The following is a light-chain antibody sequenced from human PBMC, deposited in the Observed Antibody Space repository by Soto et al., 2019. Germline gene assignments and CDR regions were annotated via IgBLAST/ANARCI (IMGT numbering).Light chain of an antibody. CDR1: SSNIGSHY. CDR2: RNN. Sequence: QSALTQPPSASGTPGQRVSISCSGSSSNIGSHYVYWYQHLPGTAPKLLISRNNQRPSGVPDRFSGSKSGTSASLAISGLRSEDKADYYCATWDDSMSGLFGGGTKVTVL. J-gene: IGLJ2*01. CDR3: ATWDDSMSGL. V-gene: IGLV1-47*01.